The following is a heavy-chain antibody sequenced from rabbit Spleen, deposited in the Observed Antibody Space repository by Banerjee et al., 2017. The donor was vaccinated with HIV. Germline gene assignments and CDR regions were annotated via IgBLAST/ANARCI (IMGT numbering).Heavy chain of an antibody. CDR2: IYAGSSGST. J-gene: IGHJ6*01. Sequence: QSLEESGGGLVQPEGSLALTCKASGFSFSSSDYMCWVRQAPGKGLEWTACIYAGSSGSTYYASWAKGRFTISKTSSTTVTLQMTSLTAADTATYFCARDTSSSFSSYGMDLWGPGTLVTVS. D-gene: IGHD1-1*01. V-gene: IGHV1S40*01. CDR3: ARDTSSSFSSYGMDL. CDR1: GFSFSSSDY.